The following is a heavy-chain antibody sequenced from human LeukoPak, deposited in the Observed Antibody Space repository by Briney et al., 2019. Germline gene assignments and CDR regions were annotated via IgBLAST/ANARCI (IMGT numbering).Heavy chain of an antibody. V-gene: IGHV3-21*01. CDR2: NNNSSSYI. Sequence: GGSLRLSCAASGFTFSSYSMNWVRQAPGKGLEWVTSNNNSSSYIYYADSVKGRFTISRGNAKNSLYLQMNSLRAEDRAVYYCATSQVVPAAVDYYYYTYVWGKGTTVTVSS. D-gene: IGHD2-2*01. J-gene: IGHJ6*03. CDR3: ATSQVVPAAVDYYYYTYV. CDR1: GFTFSSYS.